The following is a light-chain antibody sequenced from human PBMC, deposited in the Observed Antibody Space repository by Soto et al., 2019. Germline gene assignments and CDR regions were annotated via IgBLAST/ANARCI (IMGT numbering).Light chain of an antibody. CDR1: NSNIRSNY. Sequence: QSVLTQPPSASGTPGQRVTISCSGINSNIRSNYVHWYQQFPGTAPKLLIYSNAQRPSWVPDRFSGSKSGISASLAISGLRSEDEADYFCATWDDRLSGEVFGGGTKVTVL. J-gene: IGLJ2*01. CDR2: SNA. CDR3: ATWDDRLSGEV. V-gene: IGLV1-47*02.